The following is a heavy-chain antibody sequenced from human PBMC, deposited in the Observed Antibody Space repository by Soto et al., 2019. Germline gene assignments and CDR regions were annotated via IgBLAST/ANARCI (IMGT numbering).Heavy chain of an antibody. J-gene: IGHJ5*02. CDR1: GFTFSSYA. V-gene: IGHV3-30-3*01. D-gene: IGHD6-6*01. CDR3: ARDDTTSIAGFDP. CDR2: ISYDGSNK. Sequence: PGGSLRLSCAASGFTFSSYAMHWVRQAPGKGLEWVAVISYDGSNKYYADSVKGRFTISRDNSKNTLYLQMNSLRVEDTAVYYCARDDTTSIAGFDPWGQGTLVTVSS.